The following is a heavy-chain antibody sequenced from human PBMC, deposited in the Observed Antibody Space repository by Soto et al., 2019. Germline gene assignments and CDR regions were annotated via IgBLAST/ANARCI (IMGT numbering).Heavy chain of an antibody. D-gene: IGHD6-19*01. J-gene: IGHJ6*02. CDR2: MNPNSGNT. CDR3: ARVSLIAVADDGMDV. CDR1: GYTFTSYD. Sequence: ASVKVSCKASGYTFTSYDINWVRQATGQGLEWMGWMNPNSGNTGYAQKFQGRVTTTRNTSISTAYMELSSLRSEDTAVYYCARVSLIAVADDGMDVWGQGTTVTVSS. V-gene: IGHV1-8*01.